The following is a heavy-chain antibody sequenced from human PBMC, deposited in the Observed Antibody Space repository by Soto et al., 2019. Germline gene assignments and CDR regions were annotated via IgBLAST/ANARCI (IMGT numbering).Heavy chain of an antibody. CDR1: GFSVSNNF. CDR2: IYSGGNT. CDR3: ARDPGKNFI. J-gene: IGHJ3*02. V-gene: IGHV3-66*01. Sequence: EVQLVESGGGLVQPGGSLRLSCAVSGFSVSNNFLSWVRQAPGKGLEWVSLIYSGGNTYYADSVKGRFTISRDNSKNTVYLQMNSLRAVDTAVYYCARDPGKNFIWGQGTMVTVSS.